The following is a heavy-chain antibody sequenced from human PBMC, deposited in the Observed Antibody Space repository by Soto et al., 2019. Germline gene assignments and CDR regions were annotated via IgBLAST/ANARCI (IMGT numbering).Heavy chain of an antibody. CDR3: ARWPRLFYYYCMDV. J-gene: IGHJ6*02. CDR1: GGSFSGYY. CDR2: INHSGST. D-gene: IGHD6-6*01. V-gene: IGHV4-34*01. Sequence: SETLSLTCAVYGGSFSGYYWSWIRQPPGKGLEWIGEINHSGSTNYNPSLKSRVTISVDTSKNQFSLKLSSVTAADTAVYYCARWPRLFYYYCMDVWGQGTTVTVSS.